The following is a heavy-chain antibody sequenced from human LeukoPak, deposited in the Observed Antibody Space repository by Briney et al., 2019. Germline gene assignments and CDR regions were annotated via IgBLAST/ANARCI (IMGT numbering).Heavy chain of an antibody. CDR2: IKQDGSDK. Sequence: HPGGSLRLSCAASGFPFSSYWMSWVRQAPGKGLEWVANIKQDGSDKYYVDSVKGRFTISRDNAKNSLYLQLNSLRADDTAVYYCARLTRKTGFDYWGHGTLVTVSS. V-gene: IGHV3-7*01. D-gene: IGHD3-9*01. CDR1: GFPFSSYW. J-gene: IGHJ4*01. CDR3: ARLTRKTGFDY.